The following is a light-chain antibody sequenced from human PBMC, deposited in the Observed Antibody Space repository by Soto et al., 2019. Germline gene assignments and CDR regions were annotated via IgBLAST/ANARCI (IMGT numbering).Light chain of an antibody. CDR2: GAS. CDR1: QSISSW. CDR3: QQTYTTPEIT. V-gene: IGKV1-39*01. J-gene: IGKJ5*01. Sequence: DKQMSQSPSTLSAAVGERVTMTCRASQSISSWLAWYQQKPGKAPKLLMYGASYLKSGVPTRFSGSGSGTDFTLTISSLQPEDFAIYYCQQTYTTPEITFGQGTLLE.